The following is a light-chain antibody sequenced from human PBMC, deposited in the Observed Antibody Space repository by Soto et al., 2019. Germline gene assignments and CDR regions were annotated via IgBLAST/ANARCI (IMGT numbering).Light chain of an antibody. V-gene: IGKV3-20*01. CDR3: QQYGSSPRT. CDR1: QSVSSSY. Sequence: EIVLTQSPGTLSLSPGERATLSCRASQSVSSSYLAWYQQTPGQAPRLLIYDAASRATGIPDRFSGSGSGTDFTLTISRLEPEDFAVYYCQQYGSSPRTFGQGTKLEIK. J-gene: IGKJ2*01. CDR2: DAA.